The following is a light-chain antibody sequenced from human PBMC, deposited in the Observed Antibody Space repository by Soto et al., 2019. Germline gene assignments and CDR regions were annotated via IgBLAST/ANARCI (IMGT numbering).Light chain of an antibody. V-gene: IGLV1-51*01. Sequence: QSVLTQPPSVSAAPGQKVTISCSGSSSNIGGNSVSWYQQLPGTAPKLLIYDDNKRPLGIPDRFSGSKSGTSATLGITGFQTGDEADYYCGSWDSSLSAYVFGTGTKVTAL. CDR2: DDN. CDR3: GSWDSSLSAYV. CDR1: SSNIGGNS. J-gene: IGLJ1*01.